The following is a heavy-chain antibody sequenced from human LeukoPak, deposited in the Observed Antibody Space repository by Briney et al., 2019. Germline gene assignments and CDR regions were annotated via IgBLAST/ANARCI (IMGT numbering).Heavy chain of an antibody. CDR3: ARGGWYVGLFRPFDY. CDR1: GGTFSSYA. J-gene: IGHJ4*02. V-gene: IGHV1-69*06. D-gene: IGHD6-19*01. Sequence: ASVKVSCKASGGTFSSYAISWVRQAPGQRLEWRGGIIPIFGTANYAQKFQGRVTITADKSTSTAYMERSSLRSEDTAVYYCARGGWYVGLFRPFDYWGQGTLVTVSS. CDR2: IIPIFGTA.